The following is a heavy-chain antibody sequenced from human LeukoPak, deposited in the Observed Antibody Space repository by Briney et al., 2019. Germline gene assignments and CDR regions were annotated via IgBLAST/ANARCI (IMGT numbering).Heavy chain of an antibody. CDR3: ARSVGELSFNWFDP. J-gene: IGHJ5*02. Sequence: PSETLSLTCTVSGVSISSYYWSWIRQPPGKGLEWIGYIYYSGSTNYNPSLKSRVTISVDTSKNQFSLKLSSVTAADTAVYYCARSVGELSFNWFDPWGQGTLVTVSS. D-gene: IGHD3-16*02. CDR2: IYYSGST. V-gene: IGHV4-59*01. CDR1: GVSISSYY.